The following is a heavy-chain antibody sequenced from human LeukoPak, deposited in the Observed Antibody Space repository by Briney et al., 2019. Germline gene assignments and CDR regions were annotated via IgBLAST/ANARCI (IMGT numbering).Heavy chain of an antibody. CDR1: GFTFSNYA. V-gene: IGHV3-23*01. Sequence: GGSLRLSCAASGFTFSNYAMSWVRQAPGKGLEWVSGISGSGGSTYYADSVKGRFTISRDNSKNTLYLQMNSLRAEDTAVYYCAKDHLYSSSTYFDYWGQGTLVTVSS. CDR2: ISGSGGST. CDR3: AKDHLYSSSTYFDY. D-gene: IGHD6-6*01. J-gene: IGHJ4*02.